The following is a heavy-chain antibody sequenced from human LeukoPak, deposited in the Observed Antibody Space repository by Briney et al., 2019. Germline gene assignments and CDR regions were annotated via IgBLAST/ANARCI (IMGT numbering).Heavy chain of an antibody. CDR3: ARTVTTSSYYFDY. J-gene: IGHJ4*02. CDR1: GYTFTTYG. Sequence: ASVKVSCKASGYTFTTYGVSWVRQAPGQGLEWMGWISGYDGNTNYAQKLRGRVTMTTDTSTSTDYMDLRSLRSDDTALYYCARTVTTSSYYFDYWGQGTLVTVSS. V-gene: IGHV1-18*01. CDR2: ISGYDGNT. D-gene: IGHD4-17*01.